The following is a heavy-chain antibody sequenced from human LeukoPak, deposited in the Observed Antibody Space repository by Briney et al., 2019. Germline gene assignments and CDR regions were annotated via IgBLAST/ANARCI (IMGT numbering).Heavy chain of an antibody. V-gene: IGHV3-48*03. Sequence: GGSLRLSCAASGFTFSSHDMNWFRQAPGKGLEWISHISDSGTIYYADSVKGRFTISRDNARNSLYMHMNSLRAEDTAVYYCARGGATADHWGQGTLVTVSS. D-gene: IGHD1-1*01. CDR1: GFTFSSHD. CDR3: ARGGATADH. CDR2: ISDSGTI. J-gene: IGHJ4*02.